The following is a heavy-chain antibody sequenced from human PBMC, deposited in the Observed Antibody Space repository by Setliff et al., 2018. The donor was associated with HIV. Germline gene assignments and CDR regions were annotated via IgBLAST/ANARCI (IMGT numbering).Heavy chain of an antibody. CDR1: GFSLSTRGVG. V-gene: IGHV2-5*01. J-gene: IGHJ5*02. CDR2: IYWNDDY. Sequence: GSGPTLVNPTQTLTLTCTFSGFSLSTRGVGVGWIRQPPGKALEWLALIYWNDDYIYSPSLKSRLTITKDTSKNQVVLTMTNMDPVDTATYYCARSMVRGAIGPQWSWFDPWGQGTPVTVSS. CDR3: ARSMVRGAIGPQWSWFDP. D-gene: IGHD3-10*01.